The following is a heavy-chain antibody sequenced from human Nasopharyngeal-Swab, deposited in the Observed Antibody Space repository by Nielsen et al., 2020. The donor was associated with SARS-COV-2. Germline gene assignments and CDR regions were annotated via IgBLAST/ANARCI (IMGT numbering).Heavy chain of an antibody. D-gene: IGHD3-10*01. V-gene: IGHV1-69*04. Sequence: SVKVSCKASGGTFSSYAISWVRQAPGQGLEWMGRIIPILGIANYAQKFQGRVTITADKSTSTAYMELSSLRSEDTAVYYCARDRITMVRGVISLTNWFDPWGQGTLVTASS. J-gene: IGHJ5*02. CDR2: IIPILGIA. CDR1: GGTFSSYA. CDR3: ARDRITMVRGVISLTNWFDP.